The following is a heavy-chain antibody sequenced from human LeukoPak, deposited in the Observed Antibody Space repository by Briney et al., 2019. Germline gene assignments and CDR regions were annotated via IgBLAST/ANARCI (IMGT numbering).Heavy chain of an antibody. V-gene: IGHV3-33*01. Sequence: GSLRLSCAASGFTFSSYGMHWVRQAPGKGLEWVAVIWYDGSNKHYADSVKGRFTISRDNSKNTLYLQMNSLRAEDTAVYYCARDRGCSSTSCYEVWFDPWGQGTLVTVSS. D-gene: IGHD2-2*01. J-gene: IGHJ5*02. CDR1: GFTFSSYG. CDR2: IWYDGSNK. CDR3: ARDRGCSSTSCYEVWFDP.